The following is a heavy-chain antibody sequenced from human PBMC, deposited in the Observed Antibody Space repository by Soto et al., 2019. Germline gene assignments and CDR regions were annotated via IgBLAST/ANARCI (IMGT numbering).Heavy chain of an antibody. CDR1: GFTFSSYA. CDR2: ISGSGGST. Sequence: GGSLRLSCAASGFTFSSYAMSWVRQAPGKGLEWVSAISGSGGSTYYADSVKGRFTISRDNSKNTLYLQMNSLRAEDTAVYYCAKRPLADLGRSRDGYNSRDTFFDYWGQGTLVTVSS. J-gene: IGHJ4*02. CDR3: AKRPLADLGRSRDGYNSRDTFFDY. D-gene: IGHD5-12*01. V-gene: IGHV3-23*01.